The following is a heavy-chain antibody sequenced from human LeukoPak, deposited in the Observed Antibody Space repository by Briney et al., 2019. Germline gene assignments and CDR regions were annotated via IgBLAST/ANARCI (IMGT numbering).Heavy chain of an antibody. CDR1: GYTFTSYG. D-gene: IGHD2-2*01. CDR2: ISAYNGNT. Sequence: GASVKVSCKASGYTFTSYGISWVRQAPGQGLEWMGWISAYNGNTNYAQKLQGRVTMTTDTSTSTAYMELRSLRSDDTAVYYRARGPPRVVPAAKFYFDYWGQGTLVTVSS. CDR3: ARGPPRVVPAAKFYFDY. V-gene: IGHV1-18*01. J-gene: IGHJ4*02.